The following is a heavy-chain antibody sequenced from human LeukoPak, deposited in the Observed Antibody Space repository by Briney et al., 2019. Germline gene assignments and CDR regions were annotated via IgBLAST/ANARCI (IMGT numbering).Heavy chain of an antibody. D-gene: IGHD5-18*01. Sequence: GGSLRLSCAASGFTFNSFEMIWVRQAPGKGLDWVSHITSSGSAMFYADSVKGRFTISRDNAKNALYLQMNSLRAEDTAVYYCAKDRQLWFLFSFFDYWGQGTLVTVSS. CDR2: ITSSGSAM. J-gene: IGHJ4*02. V-gene: IGHV3-48*03. CDR3: AKDRQLWFLFSFFDY. CDR1: GFTFNSFE.